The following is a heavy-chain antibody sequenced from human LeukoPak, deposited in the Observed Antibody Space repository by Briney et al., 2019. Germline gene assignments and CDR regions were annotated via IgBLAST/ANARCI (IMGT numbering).Heavy chain of an antibody. CDR3: AKGGAEQWLGYYFDY. J-gene: IGHJ4*02. CDR2: ISWNSGSI. V-gene: IGHV3-9*01. D-gene: IGHD6-19*01. Sequence: GGSLRLSCAASGFTFDDYAMHWVRQAPGKGLEWVSGISWNSGSIGYADSVKGRFTISRDNAKNSLYLQMNSLRAEDTALYYCAKGGAEQWLGYYFDYWGQGTLVTVSS. CDR1: GFTFDDYA.